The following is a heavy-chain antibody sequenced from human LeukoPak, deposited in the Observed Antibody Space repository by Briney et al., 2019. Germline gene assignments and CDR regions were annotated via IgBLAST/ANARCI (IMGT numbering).Heavy chain of an antibody. CDR2: IKQDGSEK. J-gene: IGHJ4*02. CDR1: GFTFSSYW. V-gene: IGHV3-7*01. D-gene: IGHD6-13*01. Sequence: GGSLRLSCAASGFTFSSYWMSWVRQAPGKGLEWVANIKQDGSEKYYVDSVKGRFTISRDNAKNSLYPQMNSLRAEDTAVYYCARGGQQLVPRYFDYWGQGTLVTVSS. CDR3: ARGGQQLVPRYFDY.